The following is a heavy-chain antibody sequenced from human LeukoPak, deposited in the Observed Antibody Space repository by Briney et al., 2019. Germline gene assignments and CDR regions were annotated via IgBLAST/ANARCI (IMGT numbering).Heavy chain of an antibody. CDR3: ARSGMVATHFLDY. CDR2: THPGDSDT. Sequence: GESLKISFKGSGXTFTSYWIGWVRQLPGKGLERMGITHPGDSDTRYSPSFQGQVTISADTSISTACLQWSSLKASDTAIYYCARSGMVATHFLDYWGQGTLVTVSS. V-gene: IGHV5-51*01. CDR1: GXTFTSYW. D-gene: IGHD5-12*01. J-gene: IGHJ4*02.